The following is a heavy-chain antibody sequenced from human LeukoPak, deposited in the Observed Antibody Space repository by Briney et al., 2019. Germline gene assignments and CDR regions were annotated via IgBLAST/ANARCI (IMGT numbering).Heavy chain of an antibody. D-gene: IGHD3-3*01. J-gene: IGHJ4*02. CDR1: GFTFSNYW. Sequence: PGGSLRLSCTTSGFTFSNYWMYWVRHAPGKGLMWVSRIKSDGTGITYADSVEGRFTISRDNAKNTLYLQKNSLRDEDTAVYYCVRGQTIDYWGQGILVTVSS. V-gene: IGHV3-74*01. CDR2: IKSDGTGI. CDR3: VRGQTIDY.